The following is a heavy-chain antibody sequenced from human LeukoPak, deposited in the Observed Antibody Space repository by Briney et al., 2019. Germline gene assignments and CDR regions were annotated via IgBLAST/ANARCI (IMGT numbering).Heavy chain of an antibody. CDR3: ARASYYYYYMDV. CDR1: GGTFSSYT. V-gene: IGHV1-69*02. Sequence: SVKFSCKASGGTFSSYTISWVRQAPGQGLEWMGRIIPILGIANYAQKFQGRVTVTADKSTSTAYMELSSLRSEDTAVYYCARASYYYYYMDVWGKGTTVTVSS. CDR2: IIPILGIA. J-gene: IGHJ6*03.